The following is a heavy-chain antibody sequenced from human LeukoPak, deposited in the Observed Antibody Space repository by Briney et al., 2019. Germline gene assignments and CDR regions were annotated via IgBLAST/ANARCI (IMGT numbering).Heavy chain of an antibody. D-gene: IGHD3-3*01. Sequence: SETLSLTCAVYGGSFSGYYWTWIRQSPGRGLEWIGEVHYSGSATYNPSLKSRVTISVDTSINQFSLKMNSVTAADTAVYYCARRRYSLRFPRAFDIWGQGTMVTVSS. CDR3: ARRRYSLRFPRAFDI. V-gene: IGHV4-34*01. J-gene: IGHJ3*02. CDR2: VHYSGSA. CDR1: GGSFSGYY.